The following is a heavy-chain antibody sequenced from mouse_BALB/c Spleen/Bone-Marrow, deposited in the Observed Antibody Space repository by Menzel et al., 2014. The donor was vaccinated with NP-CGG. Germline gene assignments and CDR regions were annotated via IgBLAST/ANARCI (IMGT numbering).Heavy chain of an antibody. D-gene: IGHD1-1*01. Sequence: EVKLMESGGGLVQPGESLKLSRESNEYEFPSHDMSWVRKTPEKRLELVAAINSDGGSTYYPDTMERRFIISRDNSKKTLYLQMSGLRSEDTAFYYCARHGDYYGSSLFAYWGQGTLVTVSA. CDR3: ARHGDYYGSSLFAY. V-gene: IGHV5-2*01. CDR2: INSDGGST. CDR1: EYEFPSHD. J-gene: IGHJ3*01.